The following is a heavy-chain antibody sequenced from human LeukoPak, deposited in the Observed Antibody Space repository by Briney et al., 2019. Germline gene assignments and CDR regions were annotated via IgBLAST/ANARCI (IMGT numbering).Heavy chain of an antibody. CDR1: GFTFSNAW. V-gene: IGHV3-15*01. CDR3: TTCQGYYYDCSGPIDD. D-gene: IGHD3-22*01. CDR2: IKTKTDGGTT. J-gene: IGHJ4*02. Sequence: PGGSLRLSCAASGFTFSNAWMSWVRQAPGKGLEWVGRIKTKTDGGTTDYVAPVKGRFTISRDDSKNTLYLQMNSLKTDDTAVYYCTTCQGYYYDCSGPIDDWGQGNLVTVSS.